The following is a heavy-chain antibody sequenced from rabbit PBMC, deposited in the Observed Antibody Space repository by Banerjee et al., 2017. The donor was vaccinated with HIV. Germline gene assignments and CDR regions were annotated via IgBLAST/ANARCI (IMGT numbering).Heavy chain of an antibody. CDR1: GFTLSNYW. CDR2: IYTGDGNT. D-gene: IGHD4-2*01. Sequence: QSLEESGGDLVKPGASLTLTCKASGFTLSNYWICWVRQAPGKGLEWIACIYTGDGNTHYASWAKGRFTISKTSSTTVTLQMTSLTAADTATYFCARDGYAGHGYPNLWGPGTLVTVS. V-gene: IGHV1S40*01. J-gene: IGHJ4*01. CDR3: ARDGYAGHGYPNL.